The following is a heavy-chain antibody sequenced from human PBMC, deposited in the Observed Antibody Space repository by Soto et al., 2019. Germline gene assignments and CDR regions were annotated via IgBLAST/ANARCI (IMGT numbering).Heavy chain of an antibody. D-gene: IGHD3-22*01. CDR1: GGSISSGGYY. CDR2: IYCSGST. J-gene: IGHJ4*02. CDR3: ARGTYYYDSSGYFDY. V-gene: IGHV4-31*03. Sequence: PSETLSLTCTVSGGSISSGGYYWSWIRQHPGKGLEWIGYIYCSGSTYYNPSLKSRVTISVDTSKNQFSLKLSSVTAADTAVYYCARGTYYYDSSGYFDYWGQGTLVTVSS.